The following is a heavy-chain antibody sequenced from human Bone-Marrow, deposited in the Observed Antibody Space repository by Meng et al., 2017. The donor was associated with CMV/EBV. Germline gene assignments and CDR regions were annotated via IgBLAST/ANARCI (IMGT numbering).Heavy chain of an antibody. V-gene: IGHV4-39*07. CDR2: IYYSGST. D-gene: IGHD4-11*01. CDR3: ARVNYSNYYFDY. Sequence: GSLRLSCTVSGGSISSSSYYWGWIRQPPGKGLEWIGSIYYSGSTYYNPSLKSRVTISVDTSKNQFSLKLSSVTAADTAVYYCARVNYSNYYFDYWGPGTLVTVSS. CDR1: GGSISSSSYY. J-gene: IGHJ4*02.